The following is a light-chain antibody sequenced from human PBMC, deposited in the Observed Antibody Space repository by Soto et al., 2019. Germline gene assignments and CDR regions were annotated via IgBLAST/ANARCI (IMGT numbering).Light chain of an antibody. V-gene: IGLV2-8*01. CDR2: EVS. J-gene: IGLJ1*01. Sequence: ALTQPPSAAGSPGQSVTISCTGTSSDVGGYNYVSWYQQHPGKAPKLMIYEVSKRPSGVPDRFSGSKSGNTASLTVSGLQAEDEADYYCSSYAGSNNLVFGTGTKVTVL. CDR1: SSDVGGYNY. CDR3: SSYAGSNNLV.